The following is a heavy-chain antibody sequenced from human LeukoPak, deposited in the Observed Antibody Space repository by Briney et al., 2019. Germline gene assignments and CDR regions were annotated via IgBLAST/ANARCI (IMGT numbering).Heavy chain of an antibody. Sequence: GGSLRLSCAASGFTFSSYSMNWVRQAPGKGLEWVSSISSSSYIYYADSVKGRFTISRDNAKNSLYLQMNSLRAEDTAVYYCARRIVVVMDDAFDIWGQGTMVTVSS. D-gene: IGHD3-22*01. V-gene: IGHV3-21*01. CDR2: ISSSSYI. CDR3: ARRIVVVMDDAFDI. J-gene: IGHJ3*02. CDR1: GFTFSSYS.